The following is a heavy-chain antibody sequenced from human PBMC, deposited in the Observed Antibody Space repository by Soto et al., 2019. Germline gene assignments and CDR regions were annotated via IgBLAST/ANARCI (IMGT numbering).Heavy chain of an antibody. J-gene: IGHJ4*02. V-gene: IGHV3-23*01. D-gene: IGHD2-2*01. CDR3: VKVRGRCSSTSCYRFDY. CDR2: ISGSGGST. CDR1: GFTFSSYA. Sequence: EVQLLESGGGLVQPGGSLRLSCAASGFTFSSYAMSWVRQAPGKGLEWVSAISGSGGSTYYADSVKGRFTISRDNSKNTLYLQMNSLRAEDTAVYYCVKVRGRCSSTSCYRFDYWGQGTLVTVSS.